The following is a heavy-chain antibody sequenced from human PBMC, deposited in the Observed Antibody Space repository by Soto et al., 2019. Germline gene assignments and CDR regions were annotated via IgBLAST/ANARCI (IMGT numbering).Heavy chain of an antibody. CDR3: AKDGAWELLPAYGMDV. J-gene: IGHJ6*01. D-gene: IGHD1-26*01. CDR1: GFSFSSFG. Sequence: LRLSCAASGFSFSSFGMHWVRQAPGKVLEWVAGLSFDGITKHYADSVKGRFTISRDNSKNTMYLQMNSLRPEDTSIYYCAKDGAWELLPAYGMDVWGPGTTVTVSS. V-gene: IGHV3-30*18. CDR2: LSFDGITK.